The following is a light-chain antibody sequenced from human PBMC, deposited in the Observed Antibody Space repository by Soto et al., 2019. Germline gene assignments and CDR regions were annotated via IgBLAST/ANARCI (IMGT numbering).Light chain of an antibody. J-gene: IGLJ1*01. V-gene: IGLV2-23*02. CDR1: NSDIGSYDL. Sequence: SLLTQPASVSGSSGQSITISCIGTNSDIGSYDLVSWYPRHPGKAPKLLIFEVTKRPSGVSNRFSGSKSGNTASLTISGLQAEDEGDYYCCSYAGNTSPYVFGPGTKVTVL. CDR3: CSYAGNTSPYV. CDR2: EVT.